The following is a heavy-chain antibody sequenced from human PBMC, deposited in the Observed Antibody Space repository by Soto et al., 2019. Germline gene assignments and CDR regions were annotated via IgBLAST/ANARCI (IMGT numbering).Heavy chain of an antibody. Sequence: EVQLVESGGGLVQPGGSLRLSCAASGFTFSSFWMTWVRQAPGKGLEWVASIKPDGSDKNYVDSVKGRFTISRDNDENSLSLQMNSLRADDTAVYYCARGRPSMLLW. CDR1: GFTFSSFW. V-gene: IGHV3-7*01. D-gene: IGHD3-10*02. CDR3: ARGRPSMLL. CDR2: IKPDGSDK. J-gene: IGHJ2*01.